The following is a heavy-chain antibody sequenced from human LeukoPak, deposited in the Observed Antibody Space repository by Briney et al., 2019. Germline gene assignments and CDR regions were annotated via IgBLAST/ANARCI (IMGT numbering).Heavy chain of an antibody. CDR2: VYPGDSDS. Sequence: KAGESLKISCTGSGYRFTSYWIGWVRQMPGKGLEWMGIVYPGDSDSRYSPSFQGQVTISADKSLSTAYLQWSSLKASDIAIYYCARQPYGSWSYGMDVWGKGTTVTVSS. CDR3: ARQPYGSWSYGMDV. CDR1: GYRFTSYW. D-gene: IGHD3-10*01. J-gene: IGHJ6*04. V-gene: IGHV5-51*01.